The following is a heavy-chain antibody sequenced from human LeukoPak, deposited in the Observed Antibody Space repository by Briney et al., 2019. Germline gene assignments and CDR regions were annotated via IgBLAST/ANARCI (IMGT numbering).Heavy chain of an antibody. CDR3: ARDPTIAFVRGLIPRTWFDT. D-gene: IGHD3-10*01. CDR1: GFTFRSYT. Sequence: GGSLRLSCEVSGFTFRSYTMHWVRQAPGKGLEWLAVISYDEVNEYYADSVKGRFTISRDNSKNTLFLQMNSLRPEDTAVYYCARDPTIAFVRGLIPRTWFDTWGQGTLVTVSS. J-gene: IGHJ5*02. CDR2: ISYDEVNE. V-gene: IGHV3-30-3*01.